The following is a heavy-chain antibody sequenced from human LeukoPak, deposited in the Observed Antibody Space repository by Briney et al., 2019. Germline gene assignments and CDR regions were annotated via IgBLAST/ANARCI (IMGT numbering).Heavy chain of an antibody. J-gene: IGHJ5*02. Sequence: SEALSLTCAVYGGSFNNYYWNWVRQPPGKGLEWIGEFDQSGSTKYNPSLKSRVTISPGTSDNQLSLRLTSVTAADTAVYYCTRDRTPRGGWFDPWGQGTQVSVSS. D-gene: IGHD1-14*01. V-gene: IGHV4-34*01. CDR3: TRDRTPRGGWFDP. CDR2: FDQSGST. CDR1: GGSFNNYY.